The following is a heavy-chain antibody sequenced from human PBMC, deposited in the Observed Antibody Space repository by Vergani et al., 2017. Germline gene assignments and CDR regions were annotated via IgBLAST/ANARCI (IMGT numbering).Heavy chain of an antibody. CDR2: FDPEDGET. CDR1: GYTLTELS. D-gene: IGHD2-15*01. V-gene: IGHV1-24*01. CDR3: ARGRNRSGGSSSSWFDP. Sequence: QVQLVQSGAEVKKPGASVQFSCKVSGYTLTELSMHWVRQAPGKGLEWMGGFDPEDGETIYAQKFQGRVTMTEDTSTDTAYMELSSLRSDDTAVYYCARGRNRSGGSSSSWFDPWGQGTLVTVSS. J-gene: IGHJ5*02.